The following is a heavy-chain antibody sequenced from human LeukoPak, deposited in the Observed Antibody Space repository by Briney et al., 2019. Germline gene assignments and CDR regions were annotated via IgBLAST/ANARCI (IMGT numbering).Heavy chain of an antibody. CDR3: AKLRGYYDSSGYYSGFDY. J-gene: IGHJ4*02. CDR2: ISGSGGST. D-gene: IGHD3-22*01. Sequence: PGGSLRLSCAASGFTFSSYAMSWVRQAPGKGLEWVSAISGSGGSTYYADSVKGRFTISRDNSKNTLYLQMNSLRAEDTAVYYCAKLRGYYDSSGYYSGFDYWGQGTLVTVSS. CDR1: GFTFSSYA. V-gene: IGHV3-23*01.